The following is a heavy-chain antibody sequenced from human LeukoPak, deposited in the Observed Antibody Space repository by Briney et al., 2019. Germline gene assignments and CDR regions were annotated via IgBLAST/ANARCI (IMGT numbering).Heavy chain of an antibody. CDR3: ATSSITIFGVVTATFDY. CDR2: IIPIFGTA. Sequence: SVKVSCKASGGTFSSYAISWVRQAPGQGLEWMGGIIPIFGTANYAQKFQGRVTMTEDTSTDTAYMELSSLRSEDTAVYYCATSSITIFGVVTATFDYWGQGTLVTVSS. V-gene: IGHV1-69*06. J-gene: IGHJ4*02. CDR1: GGTFSSYA. D-gene: IGHD3-3*01.